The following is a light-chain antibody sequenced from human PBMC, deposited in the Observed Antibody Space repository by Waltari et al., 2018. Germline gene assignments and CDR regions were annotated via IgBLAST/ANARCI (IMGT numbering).Light chain of an antibody. J-gene: IGLJ2*01. Sequence: QSALTHPASVSGSPGQSITIPCPGTTPDVGAHNYVSCYQQHPGKAPKLIISDVTNRPSGVSNRFSGYKSGNTASLTISGLHAEDEADYYCSSYTTASTLFGGGTKLTVL. CDR3: SSYTTASTL. CDR1: TPDVGAHNY. CDR2: DVT. V-gene: IGLV2-14*03.